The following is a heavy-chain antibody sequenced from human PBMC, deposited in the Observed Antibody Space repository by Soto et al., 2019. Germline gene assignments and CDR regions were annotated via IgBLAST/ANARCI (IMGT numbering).Heavy chain of an antibody. CDR1: GFTFRSYE. CDR2: ITTTGTST. Sequence: PGGSLRLSCAASGFTFRSYEMNWVRQAPGGGLELVAFITTTGTSTKYADSVKGRFTIFRDNDQNSLYLQMDSLRVEDTAVYYCGKERRGRGWFVSSYWGQGILVTVSS. J-gene: IGHJ4*02. CDR3: GKERRGRGWFVSSY. V-gene: IGHV3-48*03. D-gene: IGHD6-19*01.